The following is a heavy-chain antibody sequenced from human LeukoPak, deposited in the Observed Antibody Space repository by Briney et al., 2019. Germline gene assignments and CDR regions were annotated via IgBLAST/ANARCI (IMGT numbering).Heavy chain of an antibody. CDR3: ARGLRGYSYGNWFDP. D-gene: IGHD5-18*01. CDR1: GGSFSGYY. J-gene: IGHJ5*02. V-gene: IGHV4-34*01. CDR2: INHGGIT. Sequence: SETLSLTRAVEGGSFSGYYWSWIRQPPGKGLEWIGEINHGGITTYNPSLRSRVSISIDTSKMQLSLKLRAVTAADRAVYYCARGLRGYSYGNWFDPWGQGTLVTVSS.